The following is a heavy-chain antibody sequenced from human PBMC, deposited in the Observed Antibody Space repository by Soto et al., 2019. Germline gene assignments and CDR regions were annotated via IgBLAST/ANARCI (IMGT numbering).Heavy chain of an antibody. Sequence: SEQVSFEASSFTFPTSAVQWVRQDRGQRLEWIGWIVVGSGNTNYAQKFQERVTITRDMSTSTAYMELSSLRSEDTAVYYCAADLYTDTAMVYYYYYGMDVWGQGTTVTVSS. CDR1: SFTFPTSA. J-gene: IGHJ6*02. CDR3: AADLYTDTAMVYYYYYGMDV. CDR2: IVVGSGNT. D-gene: IGHD5-18*01. V-gene: IGHV1-58*01.